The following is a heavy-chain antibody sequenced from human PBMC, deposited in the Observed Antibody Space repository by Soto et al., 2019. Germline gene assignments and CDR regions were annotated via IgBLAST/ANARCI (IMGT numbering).Heavy chain of an antibody. CDR1: GDSVSSNSAG. J-gene: IGHJ4*02. V-gene: IGHV6-1*01. CDR2: TYYRSKWYY. Sequence: SQTLSLTCAITGDSVSSNSAGWSWVRQSPSRGLEWLGRTYYRSKWYYEYAVSVRGRITINPDTSKNQYSLQLNSVTPEDTAVYFCVRGEQYSRRMFDYWGQGTLVTVSS. CDR3: VRGEQYSRRMFDY. D-gene: IGHD1-26*01.